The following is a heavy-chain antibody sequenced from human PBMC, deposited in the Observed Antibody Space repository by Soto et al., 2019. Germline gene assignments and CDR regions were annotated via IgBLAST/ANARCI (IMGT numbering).Heavy chain of an antibody. Sequence: ASVKVSCKASGGTFSSYAISWVRQAPGQGLEWMGGIIPIFGTANYAQKFQGRVTITADESTSTAYMELSSLRSEDTAVYYCARVGAIFGVVTHVGRYGMDVWGQGTTVTVSS. CDR1: GGTFSSYA. J-gene: IGHJ6*02. CDR2: IIPIFGTA. CDR3: ARVGAIFGVVTHVGRYGMDV. V-gene: IGHV1-69*13. D-gene: IGHD3-3*01.